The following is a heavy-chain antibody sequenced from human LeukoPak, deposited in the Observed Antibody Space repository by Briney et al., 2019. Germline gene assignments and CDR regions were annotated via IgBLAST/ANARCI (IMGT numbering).Heavy chain of an antibody. D-gene: IGHD3-22*01. V-gene: IGHV3-11*01. CDR3: ASSRRGRYYYDSSGYYAVDY. CDR2: ISSSGSTI. Sequence: PGGSLRLSCAASGFTFSDYYMSWIRQAPGKGLEWVSYISSSGSTIYYADSVKGRFTISRDNAKNSLYLQMNSLRAEDTAVYYCASSRRGRYYYDSSGYYAVDYWGQGTLVTVSS. CDR1: GFTFSDYY. J-gene: IGHJ4*02.